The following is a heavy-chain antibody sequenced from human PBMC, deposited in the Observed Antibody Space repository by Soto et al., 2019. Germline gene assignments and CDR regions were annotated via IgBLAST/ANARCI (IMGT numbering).Heavy chain of an antibody. V-gene: IGHV3-74*01. Sequence: EVQLVESGGGLVQPGGSLRLSCAASGFTLSGRSMHWVRQAPGKGLVWVSGIDNAGTDSTYADSVKGRFTSSRDNAKNMMYLQMNSLGVEDTAVYYCAREWFGPDVWGKGTTVTVSS. CDR2: IDNAGTDS. CDR3: AREWFGPDV. CDR1: GFTLSGRS. D-gene: IGHD3-10*01. J-gene: IGHJ6*04.